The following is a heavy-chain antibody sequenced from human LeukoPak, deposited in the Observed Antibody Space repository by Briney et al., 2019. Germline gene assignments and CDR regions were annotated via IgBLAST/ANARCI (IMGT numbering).Heavy chain of an antibody. J-gene: IGHJ4*02. CDR2: ISGSGGTT. D-gene: IGHD3-22*01. Sequence: GGSLRLSCSASGFTFSSYAMHGVRQAPGKGLEWVSVISGSGGTTHYAESVKGRFTISRDNSKNTLYMQMNSLRAEDTAVYYCARDYHDSSGSYGVDFWGQGTLVTVSS. V-gene: IGHV3-23*01. CDR3: ARDYHDSSGSYGVDF. CDR1: GFTFSSYA.